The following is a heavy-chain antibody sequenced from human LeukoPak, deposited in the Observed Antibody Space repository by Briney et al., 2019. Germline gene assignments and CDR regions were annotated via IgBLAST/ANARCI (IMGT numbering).Heavy chain of an antibody. Sequence: ASVKVSCKASGYTFTSYGISWVRQAPGQGLEWMGWISVYNGITNYAQKVQDRVTMTTDTSTSTAYMELRSLRSDDTAIYYCARGPRYGLRYWGQGTLVTVSS. J-gene: IGHJ4*02. D-gene: IGHD3-10*01. CDR2: ISVYNGIT. CDR3: ARGPRYGLRY. V-gene: IGHV1-18*01. CDR1: GYTFTSYG.